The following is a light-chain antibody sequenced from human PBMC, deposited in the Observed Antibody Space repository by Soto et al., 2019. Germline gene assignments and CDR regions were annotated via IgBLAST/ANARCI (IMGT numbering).Light chain of an antibody. J-gene: IGKJ3*01. CDR3: QQYNNWPIT. V-gene: IGKV3-15*01. Sequence: EIVITQSPATLSVSPGERATLSCRASQSVSSNLAWYQQEPGQAPRLLIFGASTRATGIPARFSGSGSGTEFTLTISILQSEDFAVYYCQQYNNWPITFGPGTKVDIK. CDR1: QSVSSN. CDR2: GAS.